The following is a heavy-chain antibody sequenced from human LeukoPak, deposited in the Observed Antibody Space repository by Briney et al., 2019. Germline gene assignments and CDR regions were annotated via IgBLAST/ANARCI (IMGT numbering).Heavy chain of an antibody. CDR3: ARPHYDFWSGYFDPYYYYGMDV. D-gene: IGHD3-3*01. Sequence: GGSLRLSCAASGFTFSDYYMSWIRQAPGKELEWVSYISSSGSTIYYADSVKGRFTISRDNAKNSLYLQMNSLRAEDTAVYYCARPHYDFWSGYFDPYYYYGMDVWGQGTTVTVSS. CDR1: GFTFSDYY. J-gene: IGHJ6*02. V-gene: IGHV3-11*01. CDR2: ISSSGSTI.